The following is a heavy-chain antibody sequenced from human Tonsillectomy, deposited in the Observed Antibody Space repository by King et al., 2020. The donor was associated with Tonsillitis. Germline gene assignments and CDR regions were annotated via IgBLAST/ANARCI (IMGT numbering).Heavy chain of an antibody. CDR1: GGSISSGGYS. CDR3: ARAPVSTREYYFDY. Sequence: LQLQESGSGLVKPSQTLSLTCAVSGGSISSGGYSWSWIRQPPGKGLGGIGYIYHSGSTYYNPSLKSRVTISVDRSKNQFSLKLSSVTAADTAVYYCARAPVSTREYYFDYWGKGAQVTVCS. V-gene: IGHV4-30-2*01. CDR2: IYHSGST. J-gene: IGHJ4*02. D-gene: IGHD2-2*01.